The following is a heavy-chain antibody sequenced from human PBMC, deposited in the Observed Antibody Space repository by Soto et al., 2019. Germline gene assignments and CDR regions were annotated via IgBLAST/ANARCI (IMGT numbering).Heavy chain of an antibody. D-gene: IGHD3-22*01. Sequence: EVQLVESGGGLVKPGGSLRLSCAASGFTFSSYSMNWDRQAPGKGLEWVSSISSSSSYIYYADSVKGRFTISRDNAKNSLYLQMNSLRAEDTAVYHCAREGYYDSSGYYGWFDPWGQGTLVTVSS. V-gene: IGHV3-21*01. CDR2: ISSSSSYI. CDR3: AREGYYDSSGYYGWFDP. J-gene: IGHJ5*02. CDR1: GFTFSSYS.